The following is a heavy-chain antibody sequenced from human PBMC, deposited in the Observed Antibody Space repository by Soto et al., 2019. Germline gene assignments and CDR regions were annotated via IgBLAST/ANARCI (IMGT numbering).Heavy chain of an antibody. CDR3: AAGGHGAFDI. J-gene: IGHJ3*02. Sequence: QVQLVQSGAEVKKPGSSVKVSCKASGDTFSSYTISWVRQAPGQGLEWMGRIIPILDIANYAQKFQGRVTNTAHKPTSTAYMELSSLRSEDTAVYYCAAGGHGAFDIWGQGTMVTVSS. CDR2: IIPILDIA. D-gene: IGHD1-26*01. CDR1: GDTFSSYT. V-gene: IGHV1-69*02.